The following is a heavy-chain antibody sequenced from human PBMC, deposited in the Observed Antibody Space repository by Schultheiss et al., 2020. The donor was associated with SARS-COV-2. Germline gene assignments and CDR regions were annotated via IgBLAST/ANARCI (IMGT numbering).Heavy chain of an antibody. V-gene: IGHV3-49*03. CDR3: TRSDGDYVVVDAFDI. J-gene: IGHJ3*02. CDR2: IRSKAYGGTT. D-gene: IGHD4-17*01. CDR1: GFTFGDYA. Sequence: GGSLRLSCTASGFTFGDYAMSWFRQAPGKGLEWVGFIRSKAYGGTTEYAASVKGRFTISRDDSKSIAYLQMNSLKTEDTAVYYCTRSDGDYVVVDAFDIWGQGTMVTVSS.